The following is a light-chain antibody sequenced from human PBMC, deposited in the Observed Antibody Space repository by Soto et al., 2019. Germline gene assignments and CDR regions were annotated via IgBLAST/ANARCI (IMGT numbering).Light chain of an antibody. V-gene: IGKV1-5*03. CDR2: KAS. CDR3: QQRHNWPRT. CDR1: QSISSW. Sequence: DIQMTQSPSTLSASVGDRVTITYRASQSISSWLAWYQQKPGKAPKLLIYKASSLQSGVPSRFSGSGSGTDFTLTISSLEPEDFAVYYCQQRHNWPRTFGQGTKVDIK. J-gene: IGKJ1*01.